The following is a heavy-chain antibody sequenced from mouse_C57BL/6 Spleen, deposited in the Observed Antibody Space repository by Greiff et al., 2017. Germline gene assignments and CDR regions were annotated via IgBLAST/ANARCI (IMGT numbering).Heavy chain of an antibody. Sequence: EVKVEESGGGLVKPGGSLKLSCAASGFTFSSYTMSWVRQTPEKRLEWVATISGGGGNTYYPDSVKGRFTISRDNAKNTLYLQMSSLRSEDTALYYCAREDYYYGSSLWYFDVWGTGTTVTVSS. CDR3: AREDYYYGSSLWYFDV. CDR2: ISGGGGNT. J-gene: IGHJ1*03. V-gene: IGHV5-9*01. D-gene: IGHD1-1*01. CDR1: GFTFSSYT.